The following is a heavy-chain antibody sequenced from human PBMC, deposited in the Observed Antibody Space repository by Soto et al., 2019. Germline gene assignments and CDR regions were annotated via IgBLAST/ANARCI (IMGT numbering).Heavy chain of an antibody. CDR1: GFTFSSYA. D-gene: IGHD6-6*01. Sequence: PGGSLRLSCAASGFTFSSYAMSWVRQAPGKGLEWVSAISGSGGSAYYADSVKGRFTISRDNSKNTLYLQMNSLRAEDTAVYYCAKALPVVGSSSLILADNWFDPWGQGTLVTVSS. J-gene: IGHJ5*02. CDR2: ISGSGGSA. V-gene: IGHV3-23*01. CDR3: AKALPVVGSSSLILADNWFDP.